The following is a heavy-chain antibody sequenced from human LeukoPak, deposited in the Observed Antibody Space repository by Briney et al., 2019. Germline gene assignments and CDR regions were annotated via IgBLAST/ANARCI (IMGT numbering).Heavy chain of an antibody. CDR3: ARAAVEMATIDFDY. D-gene: IGHD5-24*01. V-gene: IGHV3-49*04. CDR2: IRSKAYGGTT. CDR1: GFTFGDYA. J-gene: IGHJ4*02. Sequence: GGSLRLSCTASGFTFGDYAMSWVRQAPGKGLEWVGFIRSKAYGGTTEYAASVKGRFTISRDDSKSIAYLQMNSLKTEDTAVYYCARAAVEMATIDFDYWGQGTLVTVSS.